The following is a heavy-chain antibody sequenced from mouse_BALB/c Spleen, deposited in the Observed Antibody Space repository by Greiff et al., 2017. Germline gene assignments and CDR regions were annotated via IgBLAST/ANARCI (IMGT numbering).Heavy chain of an antibody. CDR2: IWGDGST. CDR3: GRSSSYAMDY. J-gene: IGHJ4*01. Sequence: VQLQQSGPGLVAPSQSLSITCTVSGFPLTGYGVNWVSQPPGKGLEWLGMIWGDGSTDYNSALKSRLSISKDNSKSHFFLKRNSLQTDDTARYCCGRSSSYAMDYWGQGTSVTVSS. D-gene: IGHD1-1*01. CDR1: GFPLTGYG. V-gene: IGHV2-6-7*01.